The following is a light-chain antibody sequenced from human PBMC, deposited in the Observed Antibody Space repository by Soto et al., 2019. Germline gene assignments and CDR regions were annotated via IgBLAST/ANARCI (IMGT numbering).Light chain of an antibody. CDR1: QNINNY. V-gene: IGKV1-33*01. CDR2: DAS. Sequence: DIQMTQSPSSLSASVGDRFTMTCQASQNINNYLNWYQQKPGIAPKLLIYDASNLEAGVPSRFRGSGSGTDFTFTISRLQPEDIATYYSQQYENLPTFGQGTRLEIK. J-gene: IGKJ5*01. CDR3: QQYENLPT.